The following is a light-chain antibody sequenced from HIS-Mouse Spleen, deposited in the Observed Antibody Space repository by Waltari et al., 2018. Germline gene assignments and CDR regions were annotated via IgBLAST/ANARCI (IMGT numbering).Light chain of an antibody. CDR2: AAS. CDR3: QQYYSYPRT. CDR1: QGISSY. V-gene: IGKV1-8*01. Sequence: IRMTQSPSSLSASTGDRFTITCRASQGISSYLAWYQQKPGKAPKLLIYAASTLQSGVPSRFSGSGSGTDFTLTISCLQSEDFATYYCQQYYSYPRTFGQGTKVEIK. J-gene: IGKJ1*01.